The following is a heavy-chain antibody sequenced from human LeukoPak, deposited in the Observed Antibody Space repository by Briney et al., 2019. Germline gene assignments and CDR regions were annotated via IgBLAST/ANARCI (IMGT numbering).Heavy chain of an antibody. V-gene: IGHV4-39*01. CDR2: IYYSGST. CDR3: ARHGPTLRFLEWQFDY. CDR1: GGSISSSSYY. J-gene: IGHJ4*02. Sequence: SETLPLTCTVSGGSISSSSYYWGWIRQPPGKGLEWIGSIYYSGSTYYNPSLKSRVTISVDTSKNQFSLKLSSVTAADTAVYYCARHGPTLRFLEWQFDYWGQGTLVTVSS. D-gene: IGHD3-3*01.